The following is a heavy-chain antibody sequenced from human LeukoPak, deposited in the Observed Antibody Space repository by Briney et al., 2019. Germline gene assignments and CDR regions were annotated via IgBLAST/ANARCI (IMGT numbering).Heavy chain of an antibody. CDR1: GYTFTGYY. Sequence: ASVKVSCKASGYTFTGYYMHWVRQAPGQGLEWMGWINSNSGGTNYAQKFRGRVTMTRDTSISTAYMELSRLRSDDTAVYYCARQWKLPLPIGYWGQGTLVTVSS. J-gene: IGHJ4*02. CDR3: ARQWKLPLPIGY. V-gene: IGHV1-2*02. D-gene: IGHD2-15*01. CDR2: INSNSGGT.